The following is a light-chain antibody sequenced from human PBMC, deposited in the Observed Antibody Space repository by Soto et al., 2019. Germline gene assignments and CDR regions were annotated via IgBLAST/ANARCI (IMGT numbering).Light chain of an antibody. Sequence: QSVLTQPPSVSAAPGQKVTISFSGSSSNIGNNYVSWYQQLPGTAPKLLIYENNKRPSGIPDRFSGSKSGTSATLGITGLQTGDEADYYCGTWDSSLSASVFGTGTKLTVL. V-gene: IGLV1-51*02. CDR2: ENN. CDR3: GTWDSSLSASV. J-gene: IGLJ1*01. CDR1: SSNIGNNY.